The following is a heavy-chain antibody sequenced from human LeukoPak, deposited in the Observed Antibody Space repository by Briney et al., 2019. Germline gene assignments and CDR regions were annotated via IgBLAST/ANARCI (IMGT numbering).Heavy chain of an antibody. Sequence: ASVKVSCKASGYTFTSYYMPWVRQAPGQGLEWMGIINPSGGSTNYAQKFQGRVTMTRDTSTSTVYMELSSLRSEDTAVYYCARSYSSGWDYWGQGTVVTVSS. CDR1: GYTFTSYY. D-gene: IGHD6-19*01. J-gene: IGHJ4*02. CDR2: INPSGGST. V-gene: IGHV1-46*01. CDR3: ARSYSSGWDY.